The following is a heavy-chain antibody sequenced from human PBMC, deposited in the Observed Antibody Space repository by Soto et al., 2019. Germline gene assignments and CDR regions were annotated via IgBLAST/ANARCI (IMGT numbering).Heavy chain of an antibody. CDR2: IIPIFGTA. D-gene: IGHD3-10*01. CDR1: GGTFSSYA. Sequence: SVYVSCKASGGTFSSYAISWVRQAPGQGLEWMGGIIPIFGTANYAQKFQGRVTITADESTSTAYMELSSLRSEDTAVYYCARDFSYGGPDDAFDIWGQGTTVTVPS. CDR3: ARDFSYGGPDDAFDI. J-gene: IGHJ3*02. V-gene: IGHV1-69*13.